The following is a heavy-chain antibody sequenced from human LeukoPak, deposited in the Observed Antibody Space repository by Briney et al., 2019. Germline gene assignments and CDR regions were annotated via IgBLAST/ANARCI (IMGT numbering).Heavy chain of an antibody. CDR3: ARAGPSLDTYDFWSGFYSKPSDY. D-gene: IGHD3-3*01. V-gene: IGHV3-74*03. Sequence: PGGSLRLSCAASGFTFSNYWMFWVRQAPGKGLVWVSRINTDGTSTKYADSVKGRFTISRDNSKNTLYLQMNSLSAEDTAVYYCARAGPSLDTYDFWSGFYSKPSDYWGQGTLVSVSS. CDR1: GFTFSNYW. CDR2: INTDGTST. J-gene: IGHJ4*02.